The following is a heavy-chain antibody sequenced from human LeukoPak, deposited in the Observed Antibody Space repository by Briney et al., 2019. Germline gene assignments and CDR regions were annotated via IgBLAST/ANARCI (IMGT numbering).Heavy chain of an antibody. D-gene: IGHD4/OR15-4a*01. Sequence: GGSLRLSCVGSGFTFSDYFISWIRQAPGKGLEWISYISNSGRTTYFAASVKGRFTISRDNAKNSLYLHMNGLRAEDTAVYYCARDLLANIDDYYFGMDVWGQGTTVTVSS. CDR1: GFTFSDYF. CDR2: ISNSGRTT. J-gene: IGHJ6*02. CDR3: ARDLLANIDDYYFGMDV. V-gene: IGHV3-11*01.